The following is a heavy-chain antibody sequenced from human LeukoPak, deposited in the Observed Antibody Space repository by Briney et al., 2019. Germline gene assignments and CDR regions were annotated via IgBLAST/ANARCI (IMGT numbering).Heavy chain of an antibody. V-gene: IGHV4-59*01. CDR1: GGSISSYY. Sequence: SETLSLTCTVSGGSISSYYWNWTRQPPGKGLEYIGYIYYSGSTNYNPSLKSRITISVDTSKNQFSLKLNSVTAADTAVYYCARGSSGWYGYYFDYWGQGTLVTVSS. D-gene: IGHD6-19*01. J-gene: IGHJ4*02. CDR3: ARGSSGWYGYYFDY. CDR2: IYYSGST.